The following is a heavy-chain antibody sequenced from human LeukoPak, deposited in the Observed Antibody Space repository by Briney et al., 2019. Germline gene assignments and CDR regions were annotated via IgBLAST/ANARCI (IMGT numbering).Heavy chain of an antibody. CDR2: VNQDGSDK. CDR3: AGVRGDYYFDY. J-gene: IGHJ4*02. D-gene: IGHD3-10*01. CDR1: GFIFSSYW. V-gene: IGHV3-7*04. Sequence: PGGSLRLSCAAPGFIFSSYWMSWVRQAPGEGLEWVANVNQDGSDKYYLDSVKGRFTISRDNAKNSLYLQMNSLRAEDTAVYYCAGVRGDYYFDYWGQGTLVTVSS.